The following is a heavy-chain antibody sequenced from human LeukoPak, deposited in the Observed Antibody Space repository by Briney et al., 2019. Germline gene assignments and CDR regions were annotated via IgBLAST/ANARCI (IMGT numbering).Heavy chain of an antibody. D-gene: IGHD2-15*01. V-gene: IGHV4-59*01. CDR2: IYYSGST. CDR3: ARECSGGSCYFDY. CDR1: GGSISSYY. Sequence: SETLSLTCTVSGGSISSYYWSWIRQPPGKGLEWTGYIYYSGSTNYNPSLKSRVTISVDTSKNQFSLKLSSVTAADTAVYYCARECSGGSCYFDYWGQGTLVTVSS. J-gene: IGHJ4*02.